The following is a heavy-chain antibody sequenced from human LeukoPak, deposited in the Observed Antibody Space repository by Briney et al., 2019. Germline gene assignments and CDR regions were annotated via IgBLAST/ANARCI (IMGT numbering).Heavy chain of an antibody. D-gene: IGHD3-16*01. J-gene: IGHJ3*02. CDR2: IDHAGTNAGT. V-gene: IGHV3-23*03. CDR1: GFTFSDFS. CDR3: AKNWGPLDM. Sequence: GGSLRLCCAASGFTFSDFSMTLVPHAPGKGLGRVSSIDHAGTNAGTYYAHSVKGRFTISRDNSKNTLCLQLNSLRADDTAVYYCAKNWGPLDMRGQGTMVTVSS.